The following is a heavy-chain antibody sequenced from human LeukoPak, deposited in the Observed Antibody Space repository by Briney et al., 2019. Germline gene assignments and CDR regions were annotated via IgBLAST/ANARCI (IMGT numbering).Heavy chain of an antibody. CDR3: ARDESGSYYAYFDY. CDR1: GYSFTGHY. Sequence: ASVKVSCKASGYSFTGHYIHWVRQAPGQGLEWVGWINPNTGGTNFAQKFQGRVTMHRETSISTAYMDLSRLRSDDTAVYYCARDESGSYYAYFDYWGQGTLVTVSS. J-gene: IGHJ4*02. V-gene: IGHV1-2*02. CDR2: INPNTGGT. D-gene: IGHD1-26*01.